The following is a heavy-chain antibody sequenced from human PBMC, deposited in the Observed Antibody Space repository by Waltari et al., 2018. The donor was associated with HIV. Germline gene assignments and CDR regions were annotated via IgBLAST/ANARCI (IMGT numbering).Heavy chain of an antibody. Sequence: VKKPGASVKVSCKASGYTFTGYYMHWVRQAPGQGLEWMGWINPNSGGTNYAQKFQGRVTMTRDTSISTAYMELSRLRSDDTAVYYCARAQYYYDSSGYYYGDYGMDVWGQGTTVTVSS. J-gene: IGHJ6*02. D-gene: IGHD3-22*01. V-gene: IGHV1-2*02. CDR2: INPNSGGT. CDR3: ARAQYYYDSSGYYYGDYGMDV. CDR1: GYTFTGYY.